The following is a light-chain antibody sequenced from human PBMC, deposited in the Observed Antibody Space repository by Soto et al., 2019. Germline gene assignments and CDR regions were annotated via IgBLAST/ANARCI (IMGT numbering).Light chain of an antibody. V-gene: IGKV3-20*01. CDR3: HQYGGSPGT. J-gene: IGKJ1*01. CDR2: DAS. CDR1: QSVSSNY. Sequence: EIVLTQSPGTLSLSPGERATLSCRASQSVSSNYLAWYQQRPGQAPRLLICDASTRATGVPDRFSGSGSGTDFTLTISRLEPEDFVVYYCHQYGGSPGTLGQGTKVDSK.